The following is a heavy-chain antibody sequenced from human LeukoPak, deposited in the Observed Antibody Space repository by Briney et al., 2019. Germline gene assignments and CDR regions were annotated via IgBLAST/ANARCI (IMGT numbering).Heavy chain of an antibody. J-gene: IGHJ4*02. V-gene: IGHV3-7*01. CDR3: TRDQS. CDR1: LGSHW. Sequence: GGSLRLSCVGALGSHWMGWVRQAPGKGLEWVANIKEDGSQKYYMDTVKGRFTISRDNAKSSLFLQMNNLRVEDTAVYYCTRDQSWGQGTLVTVSS. CDR2: IKEDGSQK.